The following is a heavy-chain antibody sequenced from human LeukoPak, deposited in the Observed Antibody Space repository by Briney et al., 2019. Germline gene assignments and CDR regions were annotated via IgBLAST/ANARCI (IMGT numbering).Heavy chain of an antibody. D-gene: IGHD2-2*01. J-gene: IGHJ4*02. V-gene: IGHV3-73*01. CDR2: IRSKANSYAT. CDR1: GFTFSGSA. CDR3: TRPHCSSTSCPSSDY. Sequence: GGSLKLSXAASGFTFSGSAMHWVRQASGKGLEWVGRIRSKANSYATAYAASVKGRFTISRDDSKNTAYLQMNSLKTEDTAVYYCTRPHCSSTSCPSSDYWGQGTLVTVSS.